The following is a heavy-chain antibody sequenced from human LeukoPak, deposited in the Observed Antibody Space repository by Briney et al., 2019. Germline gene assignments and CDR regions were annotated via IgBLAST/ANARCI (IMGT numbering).Heavy chain of an antibody. D-gene: IGHD5-18*01. CDR2: IWYDGSNK. V-gene: IGHV3-33*01. CDR3: ARGSGYSYGFHFDY. CDR1: GSTFSSYG. J-gene: IGHJ4*03. Sequence: GGSLRLSCAASGSTFSSYGMHWVRQAPGKGREWVAVIWYDGSNKYYADSVKGRFTISRDNSKNTLYLQMNSLRAEDTAVYYCARGSGYSYGFHFDYWGQGTLVTVSS.